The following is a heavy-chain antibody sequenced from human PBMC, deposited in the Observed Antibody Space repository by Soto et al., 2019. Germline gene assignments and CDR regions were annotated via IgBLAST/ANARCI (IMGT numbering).Heavy chain of an antibody. CDR2: ISAYNGNT. J-gene: IGHJ6*02. V-gene: IGHV1-18*01. CDR1: GYTFTIYG. Sequence: ASVKVSCNASGYTFTIYGISWVRQSPGQGLEWMGWISAYNGNTNYAQKLQGRVTMTTDTSTSTAYMELRSLRSDDTAVYYCARSPYSSSYYYYYGMDVWGQGTTVTVSS. D-gene: IGHD6-6*01. CDR3: ARSPYSSSYYYYYGMDV.